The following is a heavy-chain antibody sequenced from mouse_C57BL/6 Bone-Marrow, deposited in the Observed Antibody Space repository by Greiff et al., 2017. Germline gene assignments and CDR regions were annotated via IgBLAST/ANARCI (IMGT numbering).Heavy chain of an antibody. D-gene: IGHD3-1*01. J-gene: IGHJ2*01. CDR2: IWTGGGT. CDR1: GFSFTSYA. CDR3: ARGGSYFDY. V-gene: IGHV2-9-1*01. Sequence: QVQLKQSGPGLVAPSQSLSITCTVSGFSFTSYAISWVRQPPGKGLEWLGVIWTGGGTNSNSALKSSLSLSKDNSKSQVFLRMNSLLTDDTARYYCARGGSYFDYWGQGTTLTVSS.